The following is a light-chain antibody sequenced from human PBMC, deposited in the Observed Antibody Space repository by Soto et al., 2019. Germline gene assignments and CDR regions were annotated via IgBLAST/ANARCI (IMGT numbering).Light chain of an antibody. V-gene: IGKV2-30*01. J-gene: IGKJ1*01. Sequence: DVVMTQSPLSLPVTLGQPASISCRSSQSLVYCDGNTYLNWFQQRPGQSPRRLIYKVSNRDSGVPDRFSGSGSGTDFTLKISRVEAEDVGVYYCIQGTHWPRTFGQGTKVEIK. CDR1: QSLVYCDGNTY. CDR3: IQGTHWPRT. CDR2: KVS.